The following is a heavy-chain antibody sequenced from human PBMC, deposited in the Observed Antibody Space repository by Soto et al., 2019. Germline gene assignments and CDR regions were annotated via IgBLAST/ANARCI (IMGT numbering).Heavy chain of an antibody. D-gene: IGHD2-15*01. CDR2: MYHTGSS. CDR3: ARYLGPTPWFDP. V-gene: IGHV4-30-2*01. J-gene: IGHJ5*02. CDR1: GTSVTSGDFS. Sequence: SLTCTVSGTSVTSGDFSWAWIRQAPAKGLEWIGYMYHTGSSYYNPSLKSRMTMSVDTSRNQFSLTLTSVTAADTALYYCARYLGPTPWFDPWGQGTLVTVS.